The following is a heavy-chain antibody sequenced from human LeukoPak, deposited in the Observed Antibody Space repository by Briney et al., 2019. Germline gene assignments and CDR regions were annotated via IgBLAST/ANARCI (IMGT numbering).Heavy chain of an antibody. J-gene: IGHJ6*03. Sequence: GGSLRLSCAASGFTFRSYWMSWVRQAPGKGLEWVANIKQDGSEKYFVDSVKGRFTISRDNAKNSLYLQMDSLRAEDTAVYYCARDKALMLRGVIIRENYYYYMDVWGKGTTVTISS. CDR1: GFTFRSYW. CDR2: IKQDGSEK. CDR3: ARDKALMLRGVIIRENYYYYMDV. D-gene: IGHD3-10*01. V-gene: IGHV3-7*01.